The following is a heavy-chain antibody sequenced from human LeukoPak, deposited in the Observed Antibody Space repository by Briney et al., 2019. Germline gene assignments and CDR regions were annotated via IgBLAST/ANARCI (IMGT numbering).Heavy chain of an antibody. CDR3: ARGMRGGYDY. V-gene: IGHV3-7*04. D-gene: IGHD1-26*01. CDR1: GGSFSGYY. Sequence: ETLSLTCAVYGGSFSGYYWSWVRQAPGKGLEWVATIKKDGSDKYYVDSVKGRFTISRDNAENSLYLQMSSLRAEDTAVYYCARGMRGGYDYWGQGTLVTVSS. J-gene: IGHJ4*02. CDR2: IKKDGSDK.